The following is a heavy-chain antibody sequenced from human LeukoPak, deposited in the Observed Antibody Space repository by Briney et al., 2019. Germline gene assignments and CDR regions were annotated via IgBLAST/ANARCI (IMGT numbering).Heavy chain of an antibody. Sequence: PGGSLRLSCAASGFTFSSYGMHWVRQAPGKGLEWVAVIWYDGSNKYYADSVKGRFTISRDNSKNTLYLQMNSLRAEDTAVYYCARDWELYSSSTPSYYFDYWGQGTLVTVSS. CDR1: GFTFSSYG. CDR3: ARDWELYSSSTPSYYFDY. V-gene: IGHV3-33*01. J-gene: IGHJ4*02. CDR2: IWYDGSNK. D-gene: IGHD6-13*01.